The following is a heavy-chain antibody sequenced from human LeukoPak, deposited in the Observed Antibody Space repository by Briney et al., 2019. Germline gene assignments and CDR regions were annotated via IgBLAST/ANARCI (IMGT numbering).Heavy chain of an antibody. D-gene: IGHD6-13*01. V-gene: IGHV3-23*01. Sequence: GGSLRLSCAAFGFTFSSYAMTWVRQAPGKGLEWVSAISGSGGSTYYTDSVKGRFTISRDNAKNSLYLQMNSLRAEDTAVYYCARMYSRSWRAGMDVWGQGTTVTVSS. CDR3: ARMYSRSWRAGMDV. CDR1: GFTFSSYA. J-gene: IGHJ6*02. CDR2: ISGSGGST.